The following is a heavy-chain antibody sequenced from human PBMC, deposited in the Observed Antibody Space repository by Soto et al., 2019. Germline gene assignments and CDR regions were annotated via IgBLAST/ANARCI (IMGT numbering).Heavy chain of an antibody. J-gene: IGHJ4*02. Sequence: PGESLKISCKGSGYSFTSHWIGWVRQMPGKGLEWMGIIYPGDSNTRYSPSFQGQVTISADKSISTAYLQWSSLKASDTAMYYCAVWYYSDSSGYKGYYFDYWGQGTLVTVSS. D-gene: IGHD3-22*01. V-gene: IGHV5-51*01. CDR3: AVWYYSDSSGYKGYYFDY. CDR2: IYPGDSNT. CDR1: GYSFTSHW.